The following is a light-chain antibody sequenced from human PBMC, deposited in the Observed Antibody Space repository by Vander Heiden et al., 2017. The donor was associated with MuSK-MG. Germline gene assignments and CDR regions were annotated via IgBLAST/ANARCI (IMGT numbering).Light chain of an antibody. J-gene: IGKJ4*01. V-gene: IGKV1-27*01. Sequence: IQMTPSPSSLSASVGDSITLPCRTITGISNYLDWYQQKPGKGPKLLIYAASTLQAGVPSRFSGSGSGTDFTLTISSLQPEDVATYYWQKNNSAPRTFGGGTKVEIK. CDR2: AAS. CDR1: TGISNY. CDR3: QKNNSAPRT.